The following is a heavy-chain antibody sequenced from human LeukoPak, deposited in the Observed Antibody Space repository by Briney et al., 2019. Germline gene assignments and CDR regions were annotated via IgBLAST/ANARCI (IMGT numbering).Heavy chain of an antibody. Sequence: GESLRLSCAASGFTFSSYSMNWVRQAPGKGLEWVSSISSASTYIYYADSVKGRFAISRDNAKNSLYLQMNSLRAEDTAMYYCARLVWDTTMADGDIDSWGQGTLLIVSS. CDR1: GFTFSSYS. CDR3: ARLVWDTTMADGDIDS. J-gene: IGHJ4*02. D-gene: IGHD5-18*01. V-gene: IGHV3-21*01. CDR2: ISSASTYI.